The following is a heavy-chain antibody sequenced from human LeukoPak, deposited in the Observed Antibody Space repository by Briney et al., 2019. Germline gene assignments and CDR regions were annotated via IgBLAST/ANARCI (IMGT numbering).Heavy chain of an antibody. D-gene: IGHD3-3*01. CDR3: ATRITIFAVVIPTSAFDI. CDR2: RNPNSGKT. Sequence: GASVKVSCKASGYTFTSYDMNWVRQATGQGREWMGWRNPNSGKTGYAQKFQGRVTITRNTSISTAYMAMSSLRSQDTAVYYCATRITIFAVVIPTSAFDIWGQGTMVTVSS. CDR1: GYTFTSYD. V-gene: IGHV1-8*01. J-gene: IGHJ3*02.